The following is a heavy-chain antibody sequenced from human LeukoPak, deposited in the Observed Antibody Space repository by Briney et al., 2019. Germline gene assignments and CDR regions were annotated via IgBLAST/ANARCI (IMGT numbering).Heavy chain of an antibody. CDR2: IYHIGRT. D-gene: IGHD6-19*01. CDR1: GYSISSGYY. J-gene: IGHJ6*03. V-gene: IGHV4-38-2*01. CDR3: ARRGRDKARLGYYYYFMDV. Sequence: PETLSLTCAVSGYSISSGYYWGWIRQPPGKGREWIGIIYHIGRTYYNPSLKSRVSISVDTSKNQFSLKLSSVTAADTAVYYCARRGRDKARLGYYYYFMDVWGKGTTVTVSS.